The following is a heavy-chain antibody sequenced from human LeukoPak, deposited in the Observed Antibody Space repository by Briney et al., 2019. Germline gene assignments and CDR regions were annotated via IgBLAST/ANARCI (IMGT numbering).Heavy chain of an antibody. CDR3: ATEWIDSSGYYQSGGDAFDI. D-gene: IGHD3-22*01. CDR1: GFTFSGYA. CDR2: IYSGGST. Sequence: GGSLRLSCAGSGFTFSGYAMSWVRQAPGKGLEWVSVIYSGGSTYYADSVKGRFTISRDNSKNTLYLQMNSLRAEDTAVYYCATEWIDSSGYYQSGGDAFDIWGQGTMVTVSS. J-gene: IGHJ3*02. V-gene: IGHV3-53*01.